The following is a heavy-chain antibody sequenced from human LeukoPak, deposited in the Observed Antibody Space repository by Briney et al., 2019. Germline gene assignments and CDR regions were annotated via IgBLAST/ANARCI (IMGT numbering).Heavy chain of an antibody. Sequence: ASVKVSCKASGYTFTSYAMHWVRQAPGQRLEWMGWINAGNGNTKYSQKFQGRVTITRDTSASTAYMELSSLRSEDTAVYYCARDGKFVWGSYRSSWFDPWGQGTLVTVSS. D-gene: IGHD3-16*02. J-gene: IGHJ5*02. CDR2: INAGNGNT. CDR3: ARDGKFVWGSYRSSWFDP. CDR1: GYTFTSYA. V-gene: IGHV1-3*01.